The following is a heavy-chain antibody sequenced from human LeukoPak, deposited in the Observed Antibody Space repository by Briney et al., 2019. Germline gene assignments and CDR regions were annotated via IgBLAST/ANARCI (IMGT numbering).Heavy chain of an antibody. J-gene: IGHJ6*02. CDR1: GFTFSSYA. Sequence: PGGSLRLSCAASGFTFSSYAMHWVRQAPGKGLEWVAVISYDGSNKYYADSVKGRFTISKDNAKNSLYLQMNSLRAEDTALYHCARNNGMDVWGQGTTDIVSS. V-gene: IGHV3-30-3*01. CDR3: ARNNGMDV. CDR2: ISYDGSNK.